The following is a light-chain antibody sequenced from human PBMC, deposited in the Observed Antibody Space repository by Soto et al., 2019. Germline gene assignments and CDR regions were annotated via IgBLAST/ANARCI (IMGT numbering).Light chain of an antibody. J-gene: IGKJ5*01. V-gene: IGKV3-15*01. Sequence: EIVMTQSPATLSVSPGERATLSCRTSRSVTSNLAWYQQKPGQAPRLLIYGAATRATGIPDRFSGSGSGTEFTLTISSLQSEDFAVYYCQQYNNWPSITFGQGTRLEIK. CDR2: GAA. CDR1: RSVTSN. CDR3: QQYNNWPSIT.